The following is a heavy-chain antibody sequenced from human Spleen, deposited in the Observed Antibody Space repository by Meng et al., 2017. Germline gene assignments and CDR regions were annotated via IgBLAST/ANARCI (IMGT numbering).Heavy chain of an antibody. D-gene: IGHD6-19*01. CDR3: ARDLGEQWLVHSPDY. V-gene: IGHV3-30*01. CDR1: GFTFSSYA. J-gene: IGHJ4*02. CDR2: ISYDGSNK. Sequence: GGSLRLSCAASGFTFSSYAMHWVRQAPGKGLEWVAVISYDGSNKYYADSVKGRFTISRDNSKNTLYLQMNSLRAEDTAVYYCARDLGEQWLVHSPDYWGQGTLVTVSS.